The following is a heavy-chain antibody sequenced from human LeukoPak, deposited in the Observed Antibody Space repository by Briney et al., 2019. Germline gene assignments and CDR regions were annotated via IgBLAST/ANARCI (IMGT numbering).Heavy chain of an antibody. V-gene: IGHV3-48*04. Sequence: GGSLRLSCAASGFTFSSYSMNWVRQAPGKGLEWVSYISSSGSTIYYADSVKGRFTISRDNAKNSLYLQMNSLRAEDTAVYYCARRWELQIDYWGQGTLVTVSS. D-gene: IGHD1-26*01. J-gene: IGHJ4*02. CDR1: GFTFSSYS. CDR3: ARRWELQIDY. CDR2: ISSSGSTI.